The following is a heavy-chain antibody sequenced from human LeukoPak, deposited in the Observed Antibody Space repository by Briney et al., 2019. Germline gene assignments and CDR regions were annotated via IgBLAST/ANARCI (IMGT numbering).Heavy chain of an antibody. CDR3: AREISGERTYYFDY. CDR2: ISSSGSTI. V-gene: IGHV3-11*01. J-gene: IGHJ4*02. D-gene: IGHD1-26*01. CDR1: GFTFSDYY. Sequence: GSLRLSCAASGFTFSDYYMSWIRQAPGKGLEWGSYISSSGSTIYYADSVRGRFTISRDNAKNSLYLQMNSLRAEDTAVYYCAREISGERTYYFDYWGQGTLVTVSS.